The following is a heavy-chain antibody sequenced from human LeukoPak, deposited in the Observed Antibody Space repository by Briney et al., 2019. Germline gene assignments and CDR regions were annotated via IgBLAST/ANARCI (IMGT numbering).Heavy chain of an antibody. CDR1: GYTFTSYD. J-gene: IGHJ6*02. V-gene: IGHV1-8*01. Sequence: ASVKVSCKASGYTFTSYDINWVRQATGQGLEWMGWMNPNSGNTGYAQKFQGRVTMTRNTSISTAYMELSSLRSEDTAVYYCARVHYYGSGSYYLNYYYYYGMDVWGQGTTVTVSS. D-gene: IGHD3-10*01. CDR2: MNPNSGNT. CDR3: ARVHYYGSGSYYLNYYYYYGMDV.